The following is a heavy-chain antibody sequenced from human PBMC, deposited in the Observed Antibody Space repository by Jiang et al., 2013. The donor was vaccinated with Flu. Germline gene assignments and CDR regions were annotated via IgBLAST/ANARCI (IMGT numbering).Heavy chain of an antibody. V-gene: IGHV4-38-2*02. CDR2: IYHSGST. D-gene: IGHD4-23*01. Sequence: GLVKPSETLSLTCTVSGYSISSGYYWGWIRQPPGKGLEWIGSIYHSGSTYYNPSLKSRVTISVDTSKNQFSLKLSSVTAADTAVYYCAGAGGLVTPNFDYWGQGTLVTVSS. CDR3: AGAGGLVTPNFDY. CDR1: GYSISSGYY. J-gene: IGHJ4*02.